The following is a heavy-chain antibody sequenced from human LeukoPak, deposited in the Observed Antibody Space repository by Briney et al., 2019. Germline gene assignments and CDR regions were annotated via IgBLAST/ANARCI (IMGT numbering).Heavy chain of an antibody. Sequence: PGGSLRLSCAASGFTFSSYGMHWVRQAPGKGLEWVAVISYDGSNKYYADSVKGRFTISRDNSKNTLHLQMNSLRAEDTAVYYCAKASDHWDGSGSYDYWGQGTLITVSS. J-gene: IGHJ4*02. D-gene: IGHD3-10*01. CDR1: GFTFSSYG. CDR2: ISYDGSNK. CDR3: AKASDHWDGSGSYDY. V-gene: IGHV3-30*18.